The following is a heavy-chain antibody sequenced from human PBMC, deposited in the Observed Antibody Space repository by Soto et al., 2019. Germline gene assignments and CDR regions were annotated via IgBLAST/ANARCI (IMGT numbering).Heavy chain of an antibody. Sequence: ASVKVSCKASGCTFPSYAIHWVRQAPGQRLEWMGWINAGNGNTKYSQKFQGRVTITRDTSASTAYMELSSLRSEDTAVYYCARDHSSGWYASNWFDPWGQGTLVTVSS. CDR2: INAGNGNT. D-gene: IGHD6-19*01. CDR1: GCTFPSYA. CDR3: ARDHSSGWYASNWFDP. J-gene: IGHJ5*02. V-gene: IGHV1-3*01.